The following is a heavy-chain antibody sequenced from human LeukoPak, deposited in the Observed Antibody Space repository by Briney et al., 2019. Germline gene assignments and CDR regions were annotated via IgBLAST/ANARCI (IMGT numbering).Heavy chain of an antibody. CDR2: IDPNSGGT. CDR1: GYTFTDYF. V-gene: IGHV1-2*02. Sequence: ASVKVSCKASGYTFTDYFLHWVRQAPGQGLEWMGWIDPNSGGTNYAQKFQGRVTMTRDTSISTAYMDLSRLRSDDTAVYYCARGLTYYDFWSGYLSHFDPWGQGTLVTVSS. CDR3: ARGLTYYDFWSGYLSHFDP. J-gene: IGHJ5*02. D-gene: IGHD3-3*01.